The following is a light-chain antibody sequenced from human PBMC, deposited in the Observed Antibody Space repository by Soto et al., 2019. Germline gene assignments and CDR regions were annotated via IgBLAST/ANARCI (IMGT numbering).Light chain of an antibody. CDR1: QSISKY. CDR2: DVS. Sequence: DIQMTQSPSSLSASVRDRVTITCRASQSISKYLAWYQQKPGKAPDLLIYDVSTLQSGVPSRFSGSGSGTDFTLTISSLQPEDFATYYCQQSYRPPQTFGQENKVEI. J-gene: IGKJ1*01. CDR3: QQSYRPPQT. V-gene: IGKV1-39*01.